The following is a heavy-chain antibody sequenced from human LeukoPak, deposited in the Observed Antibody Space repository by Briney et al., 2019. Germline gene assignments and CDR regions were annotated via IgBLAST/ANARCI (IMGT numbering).Heavy chain of an antibody. CDR3: ARDPEWVYDTFDV. J-gene: IGHJ3*01. D-gene: IGHD3-3*01. Sequence: SQTLSLTCAISGYSVSSYSAAWNWIRQSPSRGLEWLGRTYYRSNWYNDYAGSLRGRITINPDTSRNQFSLHLSSVTPDDTAVYYCARDPEWVYDTFDVWGQGTMVTVSS. CDR2: TYYRSNWYN. CDR1: GYSVSSYSAA. V-gene: IGHV6-1*01.